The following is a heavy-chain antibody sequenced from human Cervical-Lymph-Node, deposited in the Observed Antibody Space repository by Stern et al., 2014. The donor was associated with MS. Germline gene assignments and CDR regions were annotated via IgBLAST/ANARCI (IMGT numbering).Heavy chain of an antibody. D-gene: IGHD2-15*01. CDR1: GGTFNTYT. Sequence: QVQLVESGAEVKKRGSSVRVSCKASGGTFNTYTVYWVRQAPGQGLEWMGKIIPMLDLPVYAQRFQGRVTITLDKSTSTAYIDLNSLTSEDTAVYYCARPRGREAASALDYWGQGTLVTVSS. CDR2: IIPMLDLP. V-gene: IGHV1-69*09. CDR3: ARPRGREAASALDY. J-gene: IGHJ4*02.